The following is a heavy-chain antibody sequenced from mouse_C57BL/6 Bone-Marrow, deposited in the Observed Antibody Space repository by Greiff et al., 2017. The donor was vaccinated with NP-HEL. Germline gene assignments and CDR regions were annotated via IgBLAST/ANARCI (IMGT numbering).Heavy chain of an antibody. D-gene: IGHD3-2*02. J-gene: IGHJ3*01. CDR2: FYPGSGSI. CDR3: ARHEDGQLRLRGLAY. CDR1: GYTFTEYT. Sequence: VQLKESGAELVKPGASVKLSCKASGYTFTEYTIHWVKQRSGQGLEWIGWFYPGSGSIKYNEKFKDKATLTADKSSSTVYMELSRLTSEDSAVYVCARHEDGQLRLRGLAYWGQGTLVTVSA. V-gene: IGHV1-62-2*01.